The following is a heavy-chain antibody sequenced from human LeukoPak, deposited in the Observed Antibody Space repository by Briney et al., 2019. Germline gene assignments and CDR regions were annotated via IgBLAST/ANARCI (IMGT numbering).Heavy chain of an antibody. CDR3: ARDPNPDSSGYYS. CDR1: GGSFSGYY. D-gene: IGHD3-22*01. CDR2: INHSGST. V-gene: IGHV4-34*01. J-gene: IGHJ4*02. Sequence: SETLSLTCAVYGGSFSGYYWSWIRQPPGKGLEWIGEINHSGSTNYNPSLKSRVTISVDTSKNQFSLKLSSVTAADTAVYYCARDPNPDSSGYYSWGQGTLVTVSS.